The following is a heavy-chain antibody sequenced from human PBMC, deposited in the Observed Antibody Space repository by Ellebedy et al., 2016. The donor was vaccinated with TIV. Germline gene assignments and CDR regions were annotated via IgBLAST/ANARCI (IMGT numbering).Heavy chain of an antibody. D-gene: IGHD2-21*02. CDR2: INRRGGT. Sequence: MPSETLSLTCAVYGGSFSGYYWSWIRQSPGKGLEWIGEINRRGGTSSNPSLKSRATISQDKSKRQFSLTLSSVTAADTAVYYCARGVMVTASNNWFDPWGKGTLVTVTS. CDR1: GGSFSGYY. CDR3: ARGVMVTASNNWFDP. J-gene: IGHJ5*02. V-gene: IGHV4-34*01.